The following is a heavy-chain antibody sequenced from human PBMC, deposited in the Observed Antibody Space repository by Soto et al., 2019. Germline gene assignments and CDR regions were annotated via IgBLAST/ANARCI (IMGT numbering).Heavy chain of an antibody. CDR3: AKERSRGEYYYYYGMDV. Sequence: EVQLLESGGGLVQPGGSLRLSCAASGFTFSSYAMSWVRQAPGKGLEWVSAISGSGGSTYYADSVKGRFTISRDNSKNTLYRQMNSLRAEDTAVYYCAKERSRGEYYYYYGMDVWGQGTTVTVSS. CDR1: GFTFSSYA. CDR2: ISGSGGST. V-gene: IGHV3-23*01. D-gene: IGHD3-10*01. J-gene: IGHJ6*02.